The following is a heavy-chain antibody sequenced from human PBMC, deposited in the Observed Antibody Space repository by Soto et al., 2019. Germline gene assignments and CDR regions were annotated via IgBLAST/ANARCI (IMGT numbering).Heavy chain of an antibody. CDR1: GGTFSSYA. CDR3: ARDEGGCSGGSCYSPYNWFDP. CDR2: IIPIFGTA. Sequence: QVQLVQSGAEVKKPGSSVKVSCKASGGTFSSYAISWVRQAPGQGLEWMGGIIPIFGTANYAQKLQGRVTITADESTSKAYMGLSSLRSEDTAVYYCARDEGGCSGGSCYSPYNWFDPWGQGTLVTVSS. D-gene: IGHD2-15*01. J-gene: IGHJ5*02. V-gene: IGHV1-69*12.